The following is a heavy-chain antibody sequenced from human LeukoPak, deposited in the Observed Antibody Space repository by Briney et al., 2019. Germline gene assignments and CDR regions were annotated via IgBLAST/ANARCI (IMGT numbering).Heavy chain of an antibody. Sequence: PSETLSLTCAVYGGSFSGYYWSWIRQPPGKGLEWIGEINHSGSTNYNPSLKSRVTISVDTSKNQFSLKLSSVTAADTAVYYCARILKSQYYDYVWGSYRKIDYFDYWGQGTLVTVSS. D-gene: IGHD3-16*02. CDR2: INHSGST. V-gene: IGHV4-34*01. CDR1: GGSFSGYY. CDR3: ARILKSQYYDYVWGSYRKIDYFDY. J-gene: IGHJ4*02.